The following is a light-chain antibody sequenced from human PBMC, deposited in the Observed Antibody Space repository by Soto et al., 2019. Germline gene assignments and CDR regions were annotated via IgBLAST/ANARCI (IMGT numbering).Light chain of an antibody. CDR2: DVS. CDR1: SSDFGNYNR. Sequence: QSALTQPPSVSGSPGQSVTISCTGTSSDFGNYNRVSWYQQPPGTAPKLMIYDVSNRPSGVPDRFSGSKSGNTASLTISGLQAEDEADYYCTSYTTSSTPVVFGGGTKVTVL. CDR3: TSYTTSSTPVV. J-gene: IGLJ2*01. V-gene: IGLV2-18*02.